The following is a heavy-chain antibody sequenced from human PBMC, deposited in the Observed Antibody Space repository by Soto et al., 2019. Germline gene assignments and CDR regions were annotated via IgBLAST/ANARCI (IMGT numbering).Heavy chain of an antibody. CDR3: ARTGSRWDWFDP. Sequence: SETLSLTCTVSGGSISSSSYYWGWIRQPPGKGLEWIGSIYYSGSTYYNPSLKSRVTITVDTSKNQFSLKLSSVTAADTAVYYCARTGSRWDWFDPWGQGTLVTVSS. CDR1: GGSISSSSYY. J-gene: IGHJ5*02. V-gene: IGHV4-39*01. CDR2: IYYSGST. D-gene: IGHD7-27*01.